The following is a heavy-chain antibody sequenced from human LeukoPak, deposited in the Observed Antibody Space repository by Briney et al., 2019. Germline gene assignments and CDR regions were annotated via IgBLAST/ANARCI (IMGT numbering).Heavy chain of an antibody. V-gene: IGHV4-59*08. Sequence: SETLSLTCSVSGGSIRSHYWSWVRQPPGKGLEWIGYFYYSGSTTYNPSLKSRVTISVDTSKNQFSLKLTSVTAAHTAVYYCARSGFCSGGSCYATGLFDYWGQGTLVTVSS. CDR1: GGSIRSHY. J-gene: IGHJ4*02. D-gene: IGHD2-15*01. CDR3: ARSGFCSGGSCYATGLFDY. CDR2: FYYSGST.